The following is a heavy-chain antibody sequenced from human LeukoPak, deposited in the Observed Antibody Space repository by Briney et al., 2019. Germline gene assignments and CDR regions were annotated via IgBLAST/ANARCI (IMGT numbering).Heavy chain of an antibody. V-gene: IGHV4-59*11. CDR2: IYYSGSP. J-gene: IGHJ4*02. D-gene: IGHD4-17*01. Sequence: SETLSLTCTVSGGSISNHYWSWIRQPPGKGLEWIGYIYYSGSPNYNPSLKSRVTISVDTSKSQFALKVTSVTAADTAVYYCARDEFGDFQGFDYWGQGTRVTVSS. CDR1: GGSISNHY. CDR3: ARDEFGDFQGFDY.